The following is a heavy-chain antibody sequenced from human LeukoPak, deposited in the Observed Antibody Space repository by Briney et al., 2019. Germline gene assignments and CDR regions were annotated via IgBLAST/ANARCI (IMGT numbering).Heavy chain of an antibody. CDR1: GYTFTGYY. V-gene: IGHV1-2*04. D-gene: IGHD6-19*01. J-gene: IGHJ5*02. CDR2: INPDSGGT. Sequence: ASVKVSCKASGYTFTGYYMHWVRQAPGQGLEWMGWINPDSGGTNYAQKFQGWVTMTRNTPISTAYMELSSLRSEDTAVYYCARDSSGVTNWFDPWGQGTLVTVSS. CDR3: ARDSSGVTNWFDP.